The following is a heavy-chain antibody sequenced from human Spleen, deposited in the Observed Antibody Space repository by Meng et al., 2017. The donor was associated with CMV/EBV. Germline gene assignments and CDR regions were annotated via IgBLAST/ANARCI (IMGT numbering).Heavy chain of an antibody. CDR3: AKYVVTATRGAFDY. Sequence: GESLKISCAASGFTFSSYAMSWVRRAPGKGLEWVSTISGSSSSTYYADSVKGRFSISRDNSKNTLYLQMNSLRVEDTAVYYCAKYVVTATRGAFDYWGQGTLVTVSS. CDR1: GFTFSSYA. J-gene: IGHJ4*02. CDR2: ISGSSSST. D-gene: IGHD2-15*01. V-gene: IGHV3-23*01.